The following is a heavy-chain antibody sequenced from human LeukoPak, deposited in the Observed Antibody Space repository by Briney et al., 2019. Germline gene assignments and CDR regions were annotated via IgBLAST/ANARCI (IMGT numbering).Heavy chain of an antibody. V-gene: IGHV4-39*07. J-gene: IGHJ4*02. CDR2: IYYSGSP. Sequence: PSETLSLTCTVSGGSISSYYWGWIRQPPGKGLEWIGSIYYSGSPYYNPSLKSRVTISVDTSNNQFSLKLSSVTAADTAVYYCARKPIVSSSWYYFDYWGQGTLVTVSS. CDR3: ARKPIVSSSWYYFDY. CDR1: GGSISSYY. D-gene: IGHD6-13*01.